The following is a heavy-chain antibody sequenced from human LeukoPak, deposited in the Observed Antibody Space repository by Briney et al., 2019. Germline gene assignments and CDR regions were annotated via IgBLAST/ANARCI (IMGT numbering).Heavy chain of an antibody. Sequence: GGSLRLSCAASGFTFSSYGMHRVRQAPGQGLEWVAFIRYDGSNKYYADSVKGRFTISRDNSKNTLYLQMNSLRAEDTAVYYCAKEKLDCSGGSCYFSLDYWGQGTLVTVSS. V-gene: IGHV3-30*02. CDR1: GFTFSSYG. D-gene: IGHD2-15*01. CDR3: AKEKLDCSGGSCYFSLDY. J-gene: IGHJ4*02. CDR2: IRYDGSNK.